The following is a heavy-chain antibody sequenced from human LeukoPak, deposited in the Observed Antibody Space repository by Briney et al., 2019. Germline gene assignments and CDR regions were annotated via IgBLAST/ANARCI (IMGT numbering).Heavy chain of an antibody. V-gene: IGHV4-34*01. D-gene: IGHD3-3*01. CDR1: GGSFSGYY. J-gene: IGHJ4*02. Sequence: SETPSLTCAVHGGSFSGYYWSWIRQPPGKGLEWIGEINHSGSTNYNPSLKSRVTISVDTSKNQFSLKLSSVTAADTAVYYCARGDDDFWSGYLGYWGQGTLVTVSS. CDR2: INHSGST. CDR3: ARGDDDFWSGYLGY.